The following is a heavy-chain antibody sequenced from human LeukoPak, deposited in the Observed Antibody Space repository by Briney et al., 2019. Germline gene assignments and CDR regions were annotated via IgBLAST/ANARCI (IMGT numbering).Heavy chain of an antibody. CDR2: INPNRGGT. Sequence: GASVTVSCKASGYIFTGYYIHWVRQAPGQGLEWMGWINPNRGGTNYAQKFQGRVTMTRDTSISTAYMELSRLRSDDTPVYYCARDSGGWELLKKHYYFDFWGQGTLVTLSS. V-gene: IGHV1-2*02. CDR3: ARDSGGWELLKKHYYFDF. J-gene: IGHJ4*02. CDR1: GYIFTGYY. D-gene: IGHD1-26*01.